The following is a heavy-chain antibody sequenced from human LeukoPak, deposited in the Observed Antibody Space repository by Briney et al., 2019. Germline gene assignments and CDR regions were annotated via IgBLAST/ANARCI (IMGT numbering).Heavy chain of an antibody. CDR2: IYPADSDT. V-gene: IGHV5-51*01. D-gene: IGHD3-10*01. J-gene: IGHJ4*02. CDR1: GYIFTSNW. CDR3: ARQSRDGSKTRGYYFDS. Sequence: GESLKISCQASGYIFTSNWIGWVRQMPGKGLESMGIIYPADSDTTYSPSFQGQVTISADKSISTVYLQWSSLTASDTAMYYCARQSRDGSKTRGYYFDSWGQETLVTVSS.